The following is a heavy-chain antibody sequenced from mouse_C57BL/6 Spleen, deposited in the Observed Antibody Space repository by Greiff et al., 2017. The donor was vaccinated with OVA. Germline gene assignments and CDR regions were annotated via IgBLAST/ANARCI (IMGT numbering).Heavy chain of an antibody. V-gene: IGHV1-69*01. CDR1: GYTFTSYW. J-gene: IGHJ2*01. D-gene: IGHD3-2*02. Sequence: QVQLQQPGAELVMPGASVKLSCKASGYTFTSYWMHWVKQRPGQGLEWIGEIDPSDSYTNYNQKFKGKSTLTVDKSSSTAYMQLSSLTSEDSAVYYCARGIDSSGYGDYWGQGTTLTVSS. CDR3: ARGIDSSGYGDY. CDR2: IDPSDSYT.